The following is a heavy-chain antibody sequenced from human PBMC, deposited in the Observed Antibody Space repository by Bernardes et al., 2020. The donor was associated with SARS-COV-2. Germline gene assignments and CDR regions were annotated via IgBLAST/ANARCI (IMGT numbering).Heavy chain of an antibody. Sequence: SLNLSCKGSGYSFTSYWIGWVRQMPGTGLEWMGIIYPGDSDTRYSPSFQGQVTISADKSISTAYLQWSSLKASDTAMYYCARQVSAAAAGNYYYYGMDVWGQGTTVTVSS. J-gene: IGHJ6*02. CDR3: ARQVSAAAAGNYYYYGMDV. V-gene: IGHV5-51*01. D-gene: IGHD6-13*01. CDR2: IYPGDSDT. CDR1: GYSFTSYW.